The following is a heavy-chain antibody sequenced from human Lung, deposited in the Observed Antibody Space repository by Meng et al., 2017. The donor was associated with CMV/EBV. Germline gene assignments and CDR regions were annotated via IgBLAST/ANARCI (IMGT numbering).Heavy chain of an antibody. CDR2: IYYSGST. V-gene: IGHV4-31*02. CDR1: GGSISSGGYY. D-gene: IGHD3-22*01. J-gene: IGHJ4*02. CDR3: ARTHDSSGYFLFDY. Sequence: LRLSCTVSGGSISSGGYYWSWIRQHPGKGLEWIGYIYYSGSTYYNPSLKSRVTISVDTSKNQFSLKLSSVTAADTAVYYCARTHDSSGYFLFDYWGQGTLVTVSS.